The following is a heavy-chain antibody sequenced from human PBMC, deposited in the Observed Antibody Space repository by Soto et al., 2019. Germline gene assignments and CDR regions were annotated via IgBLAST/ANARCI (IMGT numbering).Heavy chain of an antibody. CDR1: GFTFSSYD. J-gene: IGHJ4*02. CDR3: AKATDLERGYYFDH. CDR2: ISGSGGST. V-gene: IGHV3-23*01. Sequence: GSLRLSCAASGFTFSSYDMSWVRQAPGKGLEWVSAISGSGGSTYYADSVKGRFTISRDNSKNTLYLQMNSLRAEDTAVYYCAKATDLERGYYFDHCGQGTLVTVS. D-gene: IGHD3-3*01.